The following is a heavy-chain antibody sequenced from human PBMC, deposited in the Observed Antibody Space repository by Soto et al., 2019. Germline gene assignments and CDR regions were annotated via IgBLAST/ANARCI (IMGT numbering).Heavy chain of an antibody. Sequence: SETLSLTCTLSGRSITRYYWSWIRQPPGKGLEWIGYIYYSGSTNYNPSLKSRVTISVDTSKNQFSLKLSSVTAADTAVYYCARDQSRGWFDPWGQGTLVTVS. CDR2: IYYSGST. J-gene: IGHJ5*02. V-gene: IGHV4-59*01. CDR1: GRSITRYY. CDR3: ARDQSRGWFDP. D-gene: IGHD1-1*01.